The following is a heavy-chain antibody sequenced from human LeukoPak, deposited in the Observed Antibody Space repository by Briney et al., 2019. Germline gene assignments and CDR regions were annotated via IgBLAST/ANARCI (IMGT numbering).Heavy chain of an antibody. J-gene: IGHJ4*02. CDR1: GYLFTNYW. CDR3: ARQSRDGSKTRGYYFDY. D-gene: IGHD3-10*01. V-gene: IGHV5-51*01. CDR2: IYPADSDT. Sequence: GESLKIPCQVSGYLFTNYWIGWVRQIPGKGLESMGIIYPADSDTTYSPSFQGPVTISADKSISPVYLQWSSLKASDTAMYYCARQSRDGSKTRGYYFDYWGPGTQVTVSS.